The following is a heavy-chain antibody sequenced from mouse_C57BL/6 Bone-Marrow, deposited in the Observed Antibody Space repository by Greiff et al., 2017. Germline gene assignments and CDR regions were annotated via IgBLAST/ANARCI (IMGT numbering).Heavy chain of an antibody. CDR2: IHPTIGST. D-gene: IGHD3-2*02. Sequence: QVQLQQPGAELVKPGASVKLSCKASGYTFTSYWMHWVKQRPGQGLEWIGMIHPTIGSTNYNEKFKSKATLTVDKSSSTAYMQLSSLTAEDSAVYYRARQLRLRFYWYFDVWGTGTTVTVSS. CDR1: GYTFTSYW. V-gene: IGHV1-64*01. J-gene: IGHJ1*03. CDR3: ARQLRLRFYWYFDV.